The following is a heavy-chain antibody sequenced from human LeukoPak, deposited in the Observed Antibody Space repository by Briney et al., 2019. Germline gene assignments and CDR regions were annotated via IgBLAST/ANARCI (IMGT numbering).Heavy chain of an antibody. CDR2: IYHSGST. J-gene: IGHJ5*02. CDR1: GYSISSGYY. Sequence: ETLSLTCTVSGYSISSGYYWGWIRQPPGKGLEWIGSIYHSGSTYYNPSLKSRVTISVDTSKNQFSLKLSSVTAADTAVYYCARAPGYSYGYRTRWFDPWGQGTLVTVSS. D-gene: IGHD5-18*01. CDR3: ARAPGYSYGYRTRWFDP. V-gene: IGHV4-38-2*02.